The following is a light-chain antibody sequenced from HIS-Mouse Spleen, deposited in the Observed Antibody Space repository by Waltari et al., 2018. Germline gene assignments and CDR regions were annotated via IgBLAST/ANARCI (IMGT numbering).Light chain of an antibody. Sequence: QSALTQPPSASGSPGQSGTISCTGTSRDVGTYNYVSWYQQHPGKAPKLMIYEVSKRPSGVPDRFSGSKSGNTASLTVSGLQAEDEADYYCSSYAGSNNYVFGTGTKVTVL. CDR2: EVS. CDR3: SSYAGSNNYV. J-gene: IGLJ1*01. V-gene: IGLV2-8*01. CDR1: SRDVGTYNY.